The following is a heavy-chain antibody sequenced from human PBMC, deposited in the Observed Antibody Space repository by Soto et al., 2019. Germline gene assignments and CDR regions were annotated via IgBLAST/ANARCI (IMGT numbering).Heavy chain of an antibody. Sequence: QVQLVQSGDEVKKPGASVKVSCKATGYIFVNYGIACVRQAPGQGLEWMGWISPYTGNTPSATKVQARLTMTTDTATSAAYMDLGSLTSDDTAVYYCVMVDNYVTPTPQDVRGQGTTVTVSS. D-gene: IGHD3-16*01. CDR2: ISPYTGNT. CDR1: GYIFVNYG. CDR3: VMVDNYVTPTPQDV. V-gene: IGHV1-18*01. J-gene: IGHJ6*02.